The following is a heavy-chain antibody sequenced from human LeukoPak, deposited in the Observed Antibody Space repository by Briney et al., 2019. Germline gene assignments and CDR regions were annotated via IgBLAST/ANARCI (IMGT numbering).Heavy chain of an antibody. Sequence: PSETLSLTCTVSGGSISSYYWSWIRQVAGKGLEWIGYIYYSGSTNYNPSLKSRVTISVDTSKNQFSLKLSSVTAADTAVYYCARYYDILTGYYRSAFDIWGQGTMVTVSS. CDR3: ARYYDILTGYYRSAFDI. CDR1: GGSISSYY. V-gene: IGHV4-59*01. D-gene: IGHD3-9*01. CDR2: IYYSGST. J-gene: IGHJ3*02.